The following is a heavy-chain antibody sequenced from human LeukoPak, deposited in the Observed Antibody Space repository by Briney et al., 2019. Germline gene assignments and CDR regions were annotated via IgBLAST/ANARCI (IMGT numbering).Heavy chain of an antibody. Sequence: PGGSLRLSCAASGFTFSSYAMHWVRQAPGKGLEWVAVISYDGSNKYYADSVKGRFTISRDNSKNTLYLQMNSLRAEDTAVYYCAKDLPPIAVAGFFDYWGLGTLVTVSS. CDR3: AKDLPPIAVAGFFDY. CDR1: GFTFSSYA. J-gene: IGHJ4*02. D-gene: IGHD6-19*01. V-gene: IGHV3-30-3*01. CDR2: ISYDGSNK.